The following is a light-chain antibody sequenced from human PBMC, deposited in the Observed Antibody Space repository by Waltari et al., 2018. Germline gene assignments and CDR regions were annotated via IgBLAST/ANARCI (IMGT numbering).Light chain of an antibody. CDR1: QSVGID. J-gene: IGKJ3*01. Sequence: EIVLTQSPATLSLSPGERATLSCRASQSVGIDLGWYQQKPGQAPTLLIYDASIRAAGIPARFSGSGSGTDFTLAISSLEPEDFEVYYCQQRSSWPPFTFGPGTKVEIK. CDR3: QQRSSWPPFT. V-gene: IGKV3-11*01. CDR2: DAS.